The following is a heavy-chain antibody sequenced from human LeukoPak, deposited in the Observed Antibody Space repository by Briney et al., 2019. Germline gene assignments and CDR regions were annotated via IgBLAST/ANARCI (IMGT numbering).Heavy chain of an antibody. CDR1: GFTFSSYG. D-gene: IGHD6-19*01. Sequence: PGRSLRLSCAASGFTFSSYGMHWVRQAPGKGLEWVAVISYDGSNKYYADSVKGRFTISRDNSKNTLYLQMNTLRAEDTAVYYCARDRVPSEYYFDYWGQGTLVTVSS. J-gene: IGHJ4*02. CDR3: ARDRVPSEYYFDY. V-gene: IGHV3-30*03. CDR2: ISYDGSNK.